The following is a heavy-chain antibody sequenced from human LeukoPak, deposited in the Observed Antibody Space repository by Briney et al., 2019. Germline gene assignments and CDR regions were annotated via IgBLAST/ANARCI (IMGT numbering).Heavy chain of an antibody. J-gene: IGHJ4*02. V-gene: IGHV4-59*01. CDR3: ARNYCTGGSCYVNDY. CDR2: IYYMGST. Sequence: GSXXXYFWTWVRQTPGRGLEWVGYIYYMGSTNYNPSLKSRVTMSIDTSKNQFSLKLTSVTAADTAVYYCARNYCTGGSCYVNDYWGQGTLVTVSS. D-gene: IGHD2-15*01. CDR1: GSXXXYF.